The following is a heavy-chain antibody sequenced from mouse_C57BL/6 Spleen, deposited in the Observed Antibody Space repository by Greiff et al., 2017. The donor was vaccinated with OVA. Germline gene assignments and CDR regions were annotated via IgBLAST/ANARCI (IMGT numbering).Heavy chain of an antibody. CDR2: IDPETGGT. CDR3: TRAGHYYGSSSYYAMDY. V-gene: IGHV1-15*01. J-gene: IGHJ4*01. Sequence: VQLQQSGAELVRPGASVTLSCKASGYTFTDYEMHWVKQTPVHGLEWIGAIDPETGGTAYNQKFKGKAILTADKSYSTAYIELRSLTSEDSAVYYCTRAGHYYGSSSYYAMDYWGQGTSVTVSS. D-gene: IGHD1-1*01. CDR1: GYTFTDYE.